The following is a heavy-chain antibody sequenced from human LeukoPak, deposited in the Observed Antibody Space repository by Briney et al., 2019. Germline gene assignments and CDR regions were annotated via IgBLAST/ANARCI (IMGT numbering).Heavy chain of an antibody. V-gene: IGHV3-30*04. Sequence: PGGSLRLSCAASGFTFSSYAMHWVRQAPGKGLEWVAVISYDGSNKYYADSVKGRFTISRDNSKNTLYLQMNSLRAEDTAVYYCARDSPGGVPAAYDQWFGELLSGAFDIWGQGTMVTVSS. CDR3: ARDSPGGVPAAYDQWFGELLSGAFDI. D-gene: IGHD3-10*01. CDR2: ISYDGSNK. J-gene: IGHJ3*02. CDR1: GFTFSSYA.